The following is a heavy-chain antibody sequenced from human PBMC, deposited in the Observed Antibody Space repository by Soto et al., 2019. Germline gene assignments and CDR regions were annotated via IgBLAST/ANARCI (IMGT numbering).Heavy chain of an antibody. CDR1: GGSISSGDYY. CDR2: IYYSGST. D-gene: IGHD2-15*01. Sequence: QVQLQESGPGLVKPSQTLSLTCTVSGGSISSGDYYWSWIRQPPGNVLEWIGYIYYSGSTYYNPSLKSRVTISVDTSKNQFALKLSSVTAADTAVYYCARRCSGGSCYGVYFDYWGQGTLVTVSS. V-gene: IGHV4-30-4*01. CDR3: ARRCSGGSCYGVYFDY. J-gene: IGHJ4*02.